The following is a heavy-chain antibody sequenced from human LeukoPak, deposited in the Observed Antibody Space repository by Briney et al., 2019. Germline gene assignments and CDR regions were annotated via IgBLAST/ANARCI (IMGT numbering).Heavy chain of an antibody. Sequence: PGGSLRLSCAASGFTFSSYSMNWVRQAPGKGLEWVSSISSSSSYIYYADSVKGRFTISRDNAKNSLYLQMNSLRAEDTAVYYCARDVFNDFWIYYMDVWGKGTTVTVSS. V-gene: IGHV3-21*01. J-gene: IGHJ6*03. CDR2: ISSSSSYI. D-gene: IGHD3-3*01. CDR3: ARDVFNDFWIYYMDV. CDR1: GFTFSSYS.